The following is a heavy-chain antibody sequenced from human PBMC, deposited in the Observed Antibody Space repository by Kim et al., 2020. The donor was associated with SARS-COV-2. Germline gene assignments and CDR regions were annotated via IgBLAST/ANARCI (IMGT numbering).Heavy chain of an antibody. D-gene: IGHD3-22*01. V-gene: IGHV4-34*01. CDR3: ARGYYDSSGYYSS. Sequence: YNPSLKSRVTISVATSKNQFSLKLSSVTAADTAVYYCARGYYDSSGYYSSWGQGTLVTVSS. J-gene: IGHJ4*02.